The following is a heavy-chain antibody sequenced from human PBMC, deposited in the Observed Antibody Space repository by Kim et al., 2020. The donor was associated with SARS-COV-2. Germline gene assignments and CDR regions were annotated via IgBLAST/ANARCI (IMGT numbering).Heavy chain of an antibody. Sequence: GGSLRLSCAASGFTFTYCYMDWVRQAPGKGLEWVSFIYSGGNTIYSASVMGSRFIFCKDSTNTPHFLQINLRAADNTAFYYSTVVFSYDYGYFKNWGLGT. CDR3: TVVFSYDYGYFKN. D-gene: IGHD3-16*01. CDR2: IYSGGNT. CDR1: GFTFTYCY. V-gene: IGHV3-53*01. J-gene: IGHJ1*01.